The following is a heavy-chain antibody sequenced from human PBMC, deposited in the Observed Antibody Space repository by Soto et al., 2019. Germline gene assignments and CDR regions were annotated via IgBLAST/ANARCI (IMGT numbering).Heavy chain of an antibody. Sequence: GGSLRLSCAASGFTVSSNYMSWVRQAPGKGLEWVSVIYSGGSTYYADSVKGRFTISRDNSKNTLYLQMNGLRAEDTAVYYCARDLLWFGELSGYYYGMDVWGQGTTVTVSS. CDR2: IYSGGST. J-gene: IGHJ6*02. CDR1: GFTVSSNY. D-gene: IGHD3-10*01. V-gene: IGHV3-66*01. CDR3: ARDLLWFGELSGYYYGMDV.